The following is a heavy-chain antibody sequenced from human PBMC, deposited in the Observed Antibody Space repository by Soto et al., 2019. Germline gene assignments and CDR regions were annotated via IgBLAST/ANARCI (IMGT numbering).Heavy chain of an antibody. CDR3: ARVWESGSGWFLDY. D-gene: IGHD6-19*01. CDR1: GGSISSYY. V-gene: IGHV4-59*01. Sequence: SETLSLTCTVSGGSISSYYWSWIRQPPGKGLEWIGYIYYSGSTNYNPSLKSRVTISVDTSKNQFSLKLSSVTAADTAVYYCARVWESGSGWFLDYWGQGTLVTVSS. J-gene: IGHJ4*02. CDR2: IYYSGST.